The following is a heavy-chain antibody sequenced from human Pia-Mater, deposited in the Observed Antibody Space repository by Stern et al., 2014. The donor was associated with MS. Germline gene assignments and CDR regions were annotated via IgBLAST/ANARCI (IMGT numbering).Heavy chain of an antibody. D-gene: IGHD3-10*01. CDR2: VHPGESDN. CDR1: GYSFTNYW. V-gene: IGHV5-51*03. J-gene: IGHJ4*02. Sequence: EVQLVESGTEVKKPGDSLKISCKGSGYSFTNYWIVWVRQMPGKGLEWMGIVHPGESDNRYRPAFQGQVTFSADKSIDSAYLQWTSLKASDTAMYSCARRYGTGASRPFDYWGQGTLVTVSS. CDR3: ARRYGTGASRPFDY.